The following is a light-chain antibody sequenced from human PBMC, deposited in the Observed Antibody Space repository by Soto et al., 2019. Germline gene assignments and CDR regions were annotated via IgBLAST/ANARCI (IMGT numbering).Light chain of an antibody. V-gene: IGKV3-15*01. J-gene: IGKJ1*01. CDR2: GAS. Sequence: EIAMTRSPGTLSASPLEIAALSVMASQSVSSNLAWYQQKRGQAPRLLIYGASTRATGIPARFSGSGSGTEFTLTISSLQSEDFAVYYCQQYNYWPRTFGQGTKVDIK. CDR3: QQYNYWPRT. CDR1: QSVSSN.